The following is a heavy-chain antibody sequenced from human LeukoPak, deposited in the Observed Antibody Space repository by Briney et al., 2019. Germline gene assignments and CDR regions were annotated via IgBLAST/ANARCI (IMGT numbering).Heavy chain of an antibody. J-gene: IGHJ4*02. CDR2: IYSGGST. D-gene: IGHD3-10*01. CDR3: ARDQFGSGRLDY. V-gene: IGHV3-53*01. Sequence: GGSLRLSCAVSGFTVSSNYMSWVRQAPGKGLEWVSVIYSGGSTYYADSVKGRFTISRDNSKNTLYLQMNSLRAEDTAVYYCARDQFGSGRLDYRGQGTLVTVSS. CDR1: GFTVSSNY.